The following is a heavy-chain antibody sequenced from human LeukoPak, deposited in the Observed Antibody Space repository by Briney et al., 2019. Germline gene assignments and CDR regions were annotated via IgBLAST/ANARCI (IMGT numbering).Heavy chain of an antibody. V-gene: IGHV3-33*01. D-gene: IGHD4-17*01. CDR3: ARDDYGDYQGRMDV. CDR1: GFTFSSYG. J-gene: IGHJ6*04. Sequence: GRSLRLSCAASGFTFSSYGMHWVRQAPGKGLEWGAVIWYDGSNKYYADSVKGRFTISRDNSKNTLYLQMNSLRAEDTAVYYCARDDYGDYQGRMDVWGKGTTVTVSS. CDR2: IWYDGSNK.